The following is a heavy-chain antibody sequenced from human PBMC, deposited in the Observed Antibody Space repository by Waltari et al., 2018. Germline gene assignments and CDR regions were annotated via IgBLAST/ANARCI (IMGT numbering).Heavy chain of an antibody. V-gene: IGHV3-48*01. CDR2: IRSSSSTV. J-gene: IGHJ4*02. D-gene: IGHD3-10*01. CDR3: AREYYTHFDY. CDR1: GFNFSSYS. Sequence: EVHLVQSGGGLVQPGGSLRLSCAASGFNFSSYSMDWFRQAPGKGLEWVSYIRSSSSTVYYADSVKGRFTISRDNAKNSLYLQMNSLRAEDTAVYYCAREYYTHFDYWGQGTLVTVSS.